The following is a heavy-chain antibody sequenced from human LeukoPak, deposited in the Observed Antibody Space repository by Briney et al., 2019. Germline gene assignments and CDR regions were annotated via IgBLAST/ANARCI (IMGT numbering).Heavy chain of an antibody. V-gene: IGHV1-2*02. J-gene: IGHJ5*02. CDR3: ARDLSYGNWFDP. CDR1: GYTFTVYY. D-gene: IGHD4-17*01. CDR2: INPNSGGT. Sequence: ASVKVSSKPSGYTFTVYYMHWVRQAPGQGLEWMGWINPNSGGTNYAQKFQGRVTMTRDTSISTAYMELSRLRSDDTAVYYCARDLSYGNWFDPWGQGTLVTVSS.